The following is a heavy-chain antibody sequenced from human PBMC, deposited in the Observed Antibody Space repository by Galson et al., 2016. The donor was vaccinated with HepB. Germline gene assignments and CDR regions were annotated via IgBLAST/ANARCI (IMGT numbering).Heavy chain of an antibody. CDR1: AGSISSGGYY. Sequence: TLSLTCTVSAGSISSGGYYWTWIRQLPGEGLQWIGYIDNSGNTHYSPSLKSRVTISRDTAKNQFSLKLRSLTAADSAVYYCARDRDYYGSGSYYGNTFDIWGQGTMVTVSS. D-gene: IGHD3-10*01. CDR3: ARDRDYYGSGSYYGNTFDI. V-gene: IGHV4-31*03. J-gene: IGHJ3*02. CDR2: IDNSGNT.